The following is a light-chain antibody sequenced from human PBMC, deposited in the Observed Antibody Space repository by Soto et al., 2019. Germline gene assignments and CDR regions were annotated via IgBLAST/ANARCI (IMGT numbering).Light chain of an antibody. J-gene: IGLJ1*01. CDR1: SSDVGGYNY. Sequence: QPVRTQPASVSGSPGQSITISCTGTSSDVGGYNYVSWYQHHPGKAPKLMIFDVSNRPSGVSNRFSGSKSGNTASLTISGLQPEDETDYYCSSYTTSNTRQIVFGTGTKVTVL. CDR2: DVS. CDR3: SSYTTSNTRQIV. V-gene: IGLV2-14*03.